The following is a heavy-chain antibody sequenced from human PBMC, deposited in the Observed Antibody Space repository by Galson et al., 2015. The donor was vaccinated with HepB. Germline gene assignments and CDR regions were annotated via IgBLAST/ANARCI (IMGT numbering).Heavy chain of an antibody. J-gene: IGHJ6*02. CDR1: GGTFSSYG. Sequence: SVKVSCKASGGTFSSYGISWVRQAPGQGLEWMGRIIPILGIANYAQKFQGRVTINADKSRSTAYMELSSLRSEDTAMYYCARDRPHIYCSGGSCYEEWYYGMDVWGQGTTVTVSS. V-gene: IGHV1-69*04. CDR3: ARDRPHIYCSGGSCYEEWYYGMDV. CDR2: IIPILGIA. D-gene: IGHD2-15*01.